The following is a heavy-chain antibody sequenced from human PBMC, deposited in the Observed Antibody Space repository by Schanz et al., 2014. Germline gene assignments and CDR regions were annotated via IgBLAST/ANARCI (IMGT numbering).Heavy chain of an antibody. CDR1: GFTFSSYA. CDR3: ARDGGRDGYNLAFDV. V-gene: IGHV3-23*04. CDR2: ISGSGDNT. D-gene: IGHD5-12*01. Sequence: EVQLGESGGCLVQPWGSLRLSFTASGFTFSSYAMSWVRQAPGKGVEWVSAISGSGDNTFYADSVRGRFTISRDNSRNTLYLQMNSLRAEDTAVYFCARDGGRDGYNLAFDVWGQGTLVTVSS. J-gene: IGHJ3*01.